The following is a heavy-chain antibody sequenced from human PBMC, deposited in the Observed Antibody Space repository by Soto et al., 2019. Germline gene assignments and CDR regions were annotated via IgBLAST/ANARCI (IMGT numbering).Heavy chain of an antibody. CDR3: ARGACSSTSCYAFDF. CDR2: ISAYNGNT. CDR1: GYTFTSYG. J-gene: IGHJ3*01. D-gene: IGHD2-2*01. Sequence: QVQLVQSGAEVKKPGASVKVSCKASGYTFTSYGISWVRQAPGQGLEWMGWISAYNGNTNYAQKLQGRVTMTTDTATRTAYMELRSLRCDETAVYYCARGACSSTSCYAFDFWGQGTMVTVSS. V-gene: IGHV1-18*01.